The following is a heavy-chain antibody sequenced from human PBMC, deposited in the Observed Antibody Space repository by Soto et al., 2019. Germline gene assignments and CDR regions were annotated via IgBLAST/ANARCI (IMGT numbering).Heavy chain of an antibody. V-gene: IGHV1-69*12. Sequence: QVQLVQSGAEVKKPGSSVKVSCKASGGTFSSYAISWVRQAPGQGLEWMGGIIPSFGTANYAQKFQGRVTITADESTSTAYMELSSLRSEDTAVYYCARAFGYSYGYGDQFYAMDVWGQGTTVTVSS. D-gene: IGHD5-18*01. CDR3: ARAFGYSYGYGDQFYAMDV. J-gene: IGHJ6*02. CDR2: IIPSFGTA. CDR1: GGTFSSYA.